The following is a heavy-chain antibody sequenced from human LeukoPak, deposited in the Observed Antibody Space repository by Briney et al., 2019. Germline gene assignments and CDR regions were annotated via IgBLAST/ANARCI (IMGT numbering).Heavy chain of an antibody. CDR3: ARDLAGFEEPRYYYYMDV. J-gene: IGHJ6*03. CDR2: IYSDDRA. D-gene: IGHD1-14*01. Sequence: PVRSLRLSCVASGFTVNRNVMSWVRQAPGKGLEWVSLIYSDDRAFYADSVKGRFTISRNKSKNTLFLQMSSLKPEDTAIYYCARDLAGFEEPRYYYYMDVWGKGTTVTVSS. V-gene: IGHV3-66*02. CDR1: GFTVNRNV.